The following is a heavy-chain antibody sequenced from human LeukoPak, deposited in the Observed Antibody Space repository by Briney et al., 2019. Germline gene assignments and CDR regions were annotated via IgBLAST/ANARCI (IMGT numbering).Heavy chain of an antibody. CDR2: ISYDGNRE. Sequence: GGSLRLSCAASGFTFSSYAMSWVRQAPGKGLEWVAVISYDGNREVYADSVKGRFTVSRDNSLNTVYLQMNSLRTEDTAVFYCAKDRRMMSSQYGMDVWGQGTTVTVSS. D-gene: IGHD6-6*01. CDR3: AKDRRMMSSQYGMDV. J-gene: IGHJ6*02. CDR1: GFTFSSYA. V-gene: IGHV3-30*18.